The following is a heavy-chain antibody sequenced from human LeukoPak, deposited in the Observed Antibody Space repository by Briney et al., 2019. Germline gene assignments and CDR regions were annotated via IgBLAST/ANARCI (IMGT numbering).Heavy chain of an antibody. V-gene: IGHV3-48*04. CDR2: ISSSSSTI. D-gene: IGHD5-18*01. CDR3: ARGDTVIYYYYYMDV. CDR1: GFTFSSYS. Sequence: EGSLRLSCAASGFTFSSYSMNWVRQAPGKGLEWVSYISSSSSTIYYADSVKGRFTISRDNAKNSLYLQMNSLRAEDTAVYYCARGDTVIYYYYYMDVWGKGTTVTVSS. J-gene: IGHJ6*03.